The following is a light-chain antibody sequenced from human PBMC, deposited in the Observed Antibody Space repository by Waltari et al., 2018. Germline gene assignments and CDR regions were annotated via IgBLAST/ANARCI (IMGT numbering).Light chain of an antibody. CDR2: GAS. CDR3: QQYNNWPPWT. Sequence: EIVMTQSPATLSVSPGERATLSCRASQSVSSNLAWYQQKPGQAPRLLIYGASTRATGIPARFSGSGSGTEFTLTISSMQSEDLAVYYCQQYNNWPPWTFGQGTKVEIK. V-gene: IGKV3-15*01. CDR1: QSVSSN. J-gene: IGKJ1*01.